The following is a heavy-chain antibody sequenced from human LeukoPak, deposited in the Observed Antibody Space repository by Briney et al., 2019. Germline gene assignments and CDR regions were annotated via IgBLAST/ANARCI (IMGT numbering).Heavy chain of an antibody. J-gene: IGHJ6*03. Sequence: SETLSLTCGVYDGSFSGYYYWSWIRQPPGKGLEWIGEINHSGTTNYNPPLKSRVTMSVDTSKNQFSLRLSSVTAADTAVYYCARRFSWSSPTYYYYMDVWGKGTTVTVSS. V-gene: IGHV4-34*01. CDR1: DGSFSGYY. D-gene: IGHD6-13*01. CDR3: ARRFSWSSPTYYYYMDV. CDR2: INHSGTT.